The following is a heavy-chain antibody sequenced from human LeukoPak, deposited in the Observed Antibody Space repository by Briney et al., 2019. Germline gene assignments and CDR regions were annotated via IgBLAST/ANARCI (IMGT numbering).Heavy chain of an antibody. CDR1: GYSFTSYW. CDR2: IYPGDSDT. V-gene: IGHV5-51*01. J-gene: IGHJ6*03. Sequence: GESLKISCKGSGYSFTSYWIGWVRQMPGKGLEWMGIIYPGDSDTRYSPSFQGQVTISADKSISTAYLQWSSLKASDTAMYYCARWDRESGSSGWPYYYYMDVWGKGTTVTVSS. CDR3: ARWDRESGSSGWPYYYYMDV. D-gene: IGHD6-19*01.